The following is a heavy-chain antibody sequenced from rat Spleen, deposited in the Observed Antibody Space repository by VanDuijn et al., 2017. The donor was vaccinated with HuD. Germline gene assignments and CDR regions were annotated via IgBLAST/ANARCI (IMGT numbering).Heavy chain of an antibody. Sequence: QVQLKESGPGLVQPSQTLSLTCTVSGFSLTSYHVSWVRQPPGKGLEWMGVIWTGGSTAYNLLLKSRLSISRDTSKSQVFLKMNSLQTEDTAIYFCTSPFRWFAYWGQGTLVTVSS. CDR3: TSPFRWFAY. CDR2: IWTGGST. V-gene: IGHV2-43*01. CDR1: GFSLTSYH. J-gene: IGHJ3*01.